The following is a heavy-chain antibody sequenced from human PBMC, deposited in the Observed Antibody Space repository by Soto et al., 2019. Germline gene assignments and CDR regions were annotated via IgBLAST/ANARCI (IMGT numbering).Heavy chain of an antibody. Sequence: EVQLLESGGGLVQPGGSLRLSCAAYGFTFNNYAMTWVRQAPGKGLELVSAISGGGDTKSYADSVKGRLTVSRDGSKNSLYLQMSSLRAEYTALYYCAKGRGGSGSLTPRVAFWCQGTLVTVSS. J-gene: IGHJ4*02. D-gene: IGHD3-10*01. V-gene: IGHV3-23*01. CDR2: ISGGGDTK. CDR3: AKGRGGSGSLTPRVAF. CDR1: GFTFNNYA.